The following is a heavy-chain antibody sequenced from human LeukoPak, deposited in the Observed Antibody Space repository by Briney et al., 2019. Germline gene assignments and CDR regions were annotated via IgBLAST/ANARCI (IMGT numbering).Heavy chain of an antibody. CDR2: IYHSGST. J-gene: IGHJ5*02. CDR3: ASLLYYGGMSNWFDP. CDR1: GYSISSGYY. D-gene: IGHD3-16*01. Sequence: SETLSLTCTVSGYSISSGYYWGWIRQPPGQGLEWIGSIYHSGSTYYNPSLKSRVTISVDTSKNQFSLKLSSVTAADTAVYYCASLLYYGGMSNWFDPWGQGTLVTVSS. V-gene: IGHV4-38-2*02.